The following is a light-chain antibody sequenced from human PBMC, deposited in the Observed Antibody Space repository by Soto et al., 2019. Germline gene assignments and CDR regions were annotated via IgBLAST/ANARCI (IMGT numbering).Light chain of an antibody. J-gene: IGLJ1*01. Sequence: QSALTQPPSVSGSPGQSVTISCTGTSSDVGSSNGVSWYQQPPGTAPQLMIYDVSNRPSGVPDRVSGSKSGNTASLTISGLQAEDEADYYCSSYTSTSTYIFGTGTKVTVL. CDR3: SSYTSTSTYI. CDR2: DVS. CDR1: SSDVGSSNG. V-gene: IGLV2-18*02.